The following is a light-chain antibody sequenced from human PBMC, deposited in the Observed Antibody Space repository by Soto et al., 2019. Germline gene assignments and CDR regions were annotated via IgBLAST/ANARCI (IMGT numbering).Light chain of an antibody. CDR2: EVS. Sequence: QFALTQPASVSGSPGQSITISCTGTSSDVGGYNYVSWYQQHPGKAPKLMIYEVSNRPSGVSSRFSGSKSGNTASLTISGIQAEDEADYYCSSYASNNILYVFGTGTKLTVL. V-gene: IGLV2-14*01. J-gene: IGLJ1*01. CDR1: SSDVGGYNY. CDR3: SSYASNNILYV.